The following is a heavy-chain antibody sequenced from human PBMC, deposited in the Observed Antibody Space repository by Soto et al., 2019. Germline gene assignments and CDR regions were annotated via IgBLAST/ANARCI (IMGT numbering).Heavy chain of an antibody. CDR1: GYTFTGYY. CDR2: INPNSGGT. CDR3: ARERAKSRFLEWLVLDV. J-gene: IGHJ6*02. V-gene: IGHV1-2*02. Sequence: QVLLVQSGAEVKKPGASVKVSRKASGYTFTGYYMHWVRQAPGQALEWMGWINPNSGGTNYAQKFQGRVTMTADESTSTAYMELSSLRSEDTAVYYCARERAKSRFLEWLVLDVWGQGTTVTVSS. D-gene: IGHD3-3*01.